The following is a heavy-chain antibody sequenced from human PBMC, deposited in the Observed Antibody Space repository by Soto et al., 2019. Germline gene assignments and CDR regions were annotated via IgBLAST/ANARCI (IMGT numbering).Heavy chain of an antibody. CDR2: MNPGSGDT. D-gene: IGHD3-10*01. J-gene: IGHJ5*02. CDR1: GYSFTNND. CDR3: ARMAKFGSLNWFDT. Sequence: ASVKVSCKASGYSFTNNDVSWVRQATGQGLEWMGWMNPGSGDTGYAQKFQGRVTMTRDISIATAYMELSSLRSDDTAIYFCARMAKFGSLNWFDTWGQGTQVTVSS. V-gene: IGHV1-8*01.